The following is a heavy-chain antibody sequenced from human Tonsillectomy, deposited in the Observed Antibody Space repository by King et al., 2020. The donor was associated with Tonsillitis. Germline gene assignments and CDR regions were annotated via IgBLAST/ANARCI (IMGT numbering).Heavy chain of an antibody. CDR1: GVPISSRSYY. J-gene: IGHJ4*02. Sequence: QLQESGPGLVKPSETLSLTCTVSGVPISSRSYYWGWIRQPPGKGLEWIGSIDYSGSTHYNPSLKSRVIVSVDTSKKQFSLKLSSVTAADTAVYYCARDVLDIVLVPAANFFDYWGQGTLVTVSS. CDR2: IDYSGST. D-gene: IGHD2-2*03. V-gene: IGHV4-39*02. CDR3: ARDVLDIVLVPAANFFDY.